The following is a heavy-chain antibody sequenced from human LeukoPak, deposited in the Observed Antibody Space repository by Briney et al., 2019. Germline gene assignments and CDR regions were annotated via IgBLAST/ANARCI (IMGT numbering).Heavy chain of an antibody. CDR3: ARDYYDILTGYYAYFDY. CDR2: IYTSGST. Sequence: PSQTLSLTCTVSGGSISSGSYYWSWIRQPAGKGLEWIGRIYTSGSTNYNPSLKSRVTISVDTSKNQFSLKLSSVTAADTAVYYCARDYYDILTGYYAYFDYWGQGTLVTVSS. CDR1: GGSISSGSYY. J-gene: IGHJ4*02. V-gene: IGHV4-61*02. D-gene: IGHD3-9*01.